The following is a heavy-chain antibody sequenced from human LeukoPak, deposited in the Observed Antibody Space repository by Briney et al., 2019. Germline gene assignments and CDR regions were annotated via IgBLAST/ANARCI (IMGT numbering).Heavy chain of an antibody. CDR1: GGSISSSSYY. V-gene: IGHV4-39*01. CDR3: ARYCQYYDFWSGSYFDY. CDR2: IYHSGST. Sequence: SETLSLTCTVSGGSISSSSYYWGWIRQPPGKGLEWIGSIYHSGSTYYNPSLKSRVTISVDTSKNQFSLKLSSVTAADTAVYYCARYCQYYDFWSGSYFDYWGQGTLVTVSS. D-gene: IGHD3-3*01. J-gene: IGHJ4*02.